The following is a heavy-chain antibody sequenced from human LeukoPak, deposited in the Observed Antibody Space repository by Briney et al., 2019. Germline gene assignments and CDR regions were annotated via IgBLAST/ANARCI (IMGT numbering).Heavy chain of an antibody. V-gene: IGHV1-3*01. D-gene: IGHD1-14*01. Sequence: ASVKVSCKASGYTFTSYAMHWVRQAPGQRLEWMGWLNAGNGNTKYSQKSQGRVTITRDTSASTAYMELNSLRSADTAVYYCARSEGTSFDYWGQGTLVTVSS. CDR2: LNAGNGNT. CDR1: GYTFTSYA. CDR3: ARSEGTSFDY. J-gene: IGHJ4*02.